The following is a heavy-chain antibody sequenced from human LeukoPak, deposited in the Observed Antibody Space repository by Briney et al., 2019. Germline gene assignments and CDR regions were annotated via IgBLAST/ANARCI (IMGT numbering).Heavy chain of an antibody. Sequence: GGSLRLSCAASGFTFSDHYMDWVRQAPGKGLEWVGRTRNKANTYSTEYAASVKGRFIISRDDSRNSLYLRMNSLKTEDTAVYYCARGPPGISYPLDYWGQGTLVTVSS. CDR3: ARGPPGISYPLDY. J-gene: IGHJ4*02. V-gene: IGHV3-72*01. D-gene: IGHD1-26*01. CDR1: GFTFSDHY. CDR2: TRNKANTYST.